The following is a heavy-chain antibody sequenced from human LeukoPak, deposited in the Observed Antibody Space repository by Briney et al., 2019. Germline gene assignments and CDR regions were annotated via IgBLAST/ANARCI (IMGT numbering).Heavy chain of an antibody. V-gene: IGHV3-30*02. CDR2: IRYDGNNK. CDR3: AKTLRDSSGYYAAGD. J-gene: IGHJ4*02. CDR1: GFPFSTYG. Sequence: GGSLRLSCAASGFPFSTYGMHWVRQAPGKGLEWVSFIRYDGNNKQYGDSGKGRFTISRDDSKNTLYLQMSSLRAEDTAVYYCAKTLRDSSGYYAAGDWGQGTLVTVSS. D-gene: IGHD3-22*01.